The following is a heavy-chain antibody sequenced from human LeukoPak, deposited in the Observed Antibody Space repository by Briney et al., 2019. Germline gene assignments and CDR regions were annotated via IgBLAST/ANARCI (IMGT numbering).Heavy chain of an antibody. CDR1: GYTFTGYY. CDR2: INPNSGGT. D-gene: IGHD4-17*01. J-gene: IGHJ4*02. CDR3: ARDPYGDYVWLDY. Sequence: ASVKVSCKASGYTFTGYYMHWVRQAPGQGLEWMGRINPNSGGTNYAQKFQGRVTMTRDTSISTAYMELSRLRSDDTAVYYCARDPYGDYVWLDYWGQGTLVTVSS. V-gene: IGHV1-2*06.